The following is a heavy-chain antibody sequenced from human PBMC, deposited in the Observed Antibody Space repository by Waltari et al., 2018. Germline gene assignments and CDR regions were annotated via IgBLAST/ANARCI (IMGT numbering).Heavy chain of an antibody. CDR1: GFTVGSNY. CDR3: ARDAYYYDSSGSDGDY. D-gene: IGHD3-22*01. V-gene: IGHV3-53*01. Sequence: EVQLVESGGGLIQPGGSLRLSCAASGFTVGSNYMSWVRQAPGKGLEWVSVIYSGGSTYYADSVKGRFTISRDNSKNTLYLQMNSLRAEDTAVYYCARDAYYYDSSGSDGDYWGQGTLVTVSS. J-gene: IGHJ4*02. CDR2: IYSGGST.